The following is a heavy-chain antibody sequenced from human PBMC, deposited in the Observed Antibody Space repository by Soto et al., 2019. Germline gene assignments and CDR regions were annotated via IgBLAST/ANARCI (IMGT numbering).Heavy chain of an antibody. CDR1: GGTFSSYA. V-gene: IGHV1-69*13. Sequence: ASVKVSCKASGGTFSSYAISWVRQAPGQGLEWMGGIIPIFGTANYAQKFQGRVTITADESTSTAYMELSSLRSEDTAVYYCGCSGGSCYSLSLALSYYYGMDVWGQGTTVTVS. J-gene: IGHJ6*02. D-gene: IGHD2-15*01. CDR2: IIPIFGTA. CDR3: GCSGGSCYSLSLALSYYYGMDV.